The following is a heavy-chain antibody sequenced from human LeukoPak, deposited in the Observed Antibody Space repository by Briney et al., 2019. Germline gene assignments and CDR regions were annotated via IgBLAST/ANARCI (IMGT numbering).Heavy chain of an antibody. Sequence: GGSLRLSCAASGFTFSGYAMSWVRQAPGKGLEWVSAISGSGGSTYYADSVKGRFTISRDNSKNTLYLQMNSLRAEDTAVYYCAKDRGTTKYYDIMTGSLNWGQGTLVTVSS. J-gene: IGHJ4*02. CDR2: ISGSGGST. CDR1: GFTFSGYA. V-gene: IGHV3-23*01. CDR3: AKDRGTTKYYDIMTGSLN. D-gene: IGHD3-9*01.